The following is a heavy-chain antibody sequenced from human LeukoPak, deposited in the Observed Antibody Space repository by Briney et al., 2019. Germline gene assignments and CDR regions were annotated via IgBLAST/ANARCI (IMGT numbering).Heavy chain of an antibody. CDR3: GRDSEGSGSYVEV. CDR1: GFTVSDNY. CDR2: VYSGGVT. J-gene: IGHJ4*01. Sequence: PGGSLRLSCAASGFTVSDNYMSWVRQAPGKGLQWVSVVYSGGVTNYADSVRGRFTISRDNSKNTLYLQMSNLRAEDTAVYYCGRDSEGSGSYVEVWGQGTLVTVSS. D-gene: IGHD3-10*01. V-gene: IGHV3-53*01.